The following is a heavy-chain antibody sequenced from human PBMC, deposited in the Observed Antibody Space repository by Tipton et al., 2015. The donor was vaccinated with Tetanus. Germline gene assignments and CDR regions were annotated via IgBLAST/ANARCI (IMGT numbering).Heavy chain of an antibody. D-gene: IGHD3-10*01. CDR3: ARSPAVTSGLSGIAETFDP. J-gene: IGHJ5*02. Sequence: GLVKPSETLSLTCAVYGGSISSSSYYWGWIRQPPGKGLEWIGYIYYSGSTNYNPSLKSRVTISVDTSKNQFSLKLSSVTAADTAVYSCARSPAVTSGLSGIAETFDPWGQGTLVTVSS. CDR1: GGSISSSSYY. V-gene: IGHV4-61*05. CDR2: IYYSGST.